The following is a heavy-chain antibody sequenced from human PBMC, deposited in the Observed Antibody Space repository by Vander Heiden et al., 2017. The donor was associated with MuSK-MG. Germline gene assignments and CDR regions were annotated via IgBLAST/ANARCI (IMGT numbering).Heavy chain of an antibody. V-gene: IGHV4-31*03. Sequence: QVQLQESGPGLVKPSQTLSLTCTVSGGSISRGGYYWSWIRQHPGKGREWVGYIYYSGSTYYNPSLKSRVTISVDTSKNQFSLKLSSVTAADTAVYYCARWYYYDSSGNYFDYWGQGTLVTVSS. CDR1: GGSISRGGYY. CDR3: ARWYYYDSSGNYFDY. J-gene: IGHJ4*02. CDR2: IYYSGST. D-gene: IGHD3-22*01.